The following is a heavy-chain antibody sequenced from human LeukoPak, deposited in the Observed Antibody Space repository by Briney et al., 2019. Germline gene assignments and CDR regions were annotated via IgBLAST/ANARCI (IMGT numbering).Heavy chain of an antibody. J-gene: IGHJ4*02. CDR3: ARAPYTSGWYRGDNDY. CDR1: VFTHRSYS. Sequence: GGPLRLSCTASVFTHRSYSTHCLRQAPGKGLEGLSYISGSSGTRYYADSVKDRFPISRENAKHSLYLQMNRLRAEDTAVYYCARAPYTSGWYRGDNDYWGQGTLVTVSS. V-gene: IGHV3-48*01. D-gene: IGHD6-19*01. CDR2: ISGSSGTR.